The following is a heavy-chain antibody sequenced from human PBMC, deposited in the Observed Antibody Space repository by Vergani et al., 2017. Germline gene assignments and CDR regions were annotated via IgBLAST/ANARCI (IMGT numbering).Heavy chain of an antibody. CDR2: LSSGSSTI. CDR1: GFTFSSYS. V-gene: IGHV3-48*01. J-gene: IGHJ6*02. D-gene: IGHD2-2*01. Sequence: EVQLVESGGGLVQPGGSLRLSCAASGFTFSSYSMNWVRQAPGKGLEWVSYLSSGSSTIYYADSVKGRFTISRDNAKNALYLQMNSLRAEDTAVYYCARGCSSTSCYYYYYGMDVWGQGTTVTVSS. CDR3: ARGCSSTSCYYYYYGMDV.